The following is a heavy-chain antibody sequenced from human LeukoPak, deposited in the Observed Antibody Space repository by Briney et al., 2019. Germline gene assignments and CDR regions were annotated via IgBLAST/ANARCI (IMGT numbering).Heavy chain of an antibody. J-gene: IGHJ3*02. CDR3: AKLDSGSPRDAFDI. CDR1: GFTFSSYG. V-gene: IGHV3-30*18. CDR2: ISYDGSNK. D-gene: IGHD1-26*01. Sequence: GGSLRLSCAASGFTFSSYGMHWVRQAPGKGLEWVAVISYDGSNKYYADSVKGRFTISRDNSKNTLYLQMNSLRAEDTAVYYCAKLDSGSPRDAFDIWGQGTMVTVSS.